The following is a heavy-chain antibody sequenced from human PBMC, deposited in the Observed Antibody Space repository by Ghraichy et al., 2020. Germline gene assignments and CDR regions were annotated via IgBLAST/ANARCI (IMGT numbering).Heavy chain of an antibody. CDR3: ARRFPGCPYHAFDI. D-gene: IGHD2-21*01. CDR1: GFAVNSIYY. V-gene: IGHV4-38-2*02. Sequence: SQTRSLTCSVSGFAVNSIYYWGWVRQPPGKGLEWIASISHTGDTYHRPSLRSRVTISVDTSKNHFSLRLSSVTAADTAVYFWARRFPGCPYHAFDIWGQGTMVTVSS. J-gene: IGHJ3*02. CDR2: ISHTGDT.